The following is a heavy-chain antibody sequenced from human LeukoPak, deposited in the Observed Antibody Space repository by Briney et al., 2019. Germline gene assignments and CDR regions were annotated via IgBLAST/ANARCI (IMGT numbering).Heavy chain of an antibody. Sequence: GGSLRLSCAASGFTFSSYAMSWVRQAPGKGLEWVSGISGSGGSTYYADSVKGRFTISRDNSKNTLHLQMNSLRAEDTAVYYCAKSFRSTSLDYWSQGTLVTVSS. V-gene: IGHV3-23*01. CDR2: ISGSGGST. CDR1: GFTFSSYA. D-gene: IGHD2-2*01. CDR3: AKSFRSTSLDY. J-gene: IGHJ4*02.